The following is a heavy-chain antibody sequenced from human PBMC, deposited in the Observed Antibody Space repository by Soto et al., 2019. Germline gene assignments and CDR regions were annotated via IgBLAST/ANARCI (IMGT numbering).Heavy chain of an antibody. CDR3: ARNNYGGNFDY. CDR1: GFTFSSYA. Sequence: GGSLRLSCAASGFTFSSYAMHWVRQTPGKGLEWVALISYDGNYKYYADSVKGRFTISRDNSKNTLYLQMNSLRAEDTAVYYCARNNYGGNFDYWGQGTLVTVSS. V-gene: IGHV3-30-3*01. D-gene: IGHD4-17*01. CDR2: ISYDGNYK. J-gene: IGHJ4*02.